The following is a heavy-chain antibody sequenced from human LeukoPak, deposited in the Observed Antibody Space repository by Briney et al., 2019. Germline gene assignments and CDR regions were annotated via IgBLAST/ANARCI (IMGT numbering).Heavy chain of an antibody. Sequence: GGSLRLSCAASGFTFSSYSMNWVRQAPGKGLEWVSGISWNSGSIGYADSVKGRFTISRDNAKNSLYLQMNSLRAEDTAVYYCARGPGRLLWFGDNENPPENYYYMDVWGKGTTVTVSS. CDR1: GFTFSSYS. V-gene: IGHV3-48*04. CDR3: ARGPGRLLWFGDNENPPENYYYMDV. D-gene: IGHD3-10*01. J-gene: IGHJ6*03. CDR2: ISWNSGSI.